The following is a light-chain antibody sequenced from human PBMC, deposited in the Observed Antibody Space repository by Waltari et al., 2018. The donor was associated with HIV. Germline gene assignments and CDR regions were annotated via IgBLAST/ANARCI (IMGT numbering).Light chain of an antibody. CDR3: SSFTTRRTLV. J-gene: IGLJ2*01. Sequence: QSALTQPASVSRSPGQSIPISCTGPGLDVSDFNLIFWYQQHPAKAPKLILYEVTNRPSGISDRFSGSKFGNTASLTISGLQADDEADYHCSSFTTRRTLVFGGGTRLSV. CDR1: GLDVSDFNL. CDR2: EVT. V-gene: IGLV2-14*01.